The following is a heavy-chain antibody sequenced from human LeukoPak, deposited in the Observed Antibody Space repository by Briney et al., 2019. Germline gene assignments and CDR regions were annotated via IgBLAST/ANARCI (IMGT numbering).Heavy chain of an antibody. Sequence: PGESLKISCKGSGYSFTSYWIGWVRQMPGKGLEWMGIIYPGDSDTRYSPSFQGQVTISADKSISTAYLQWSSLKASDTAMYYCASGLFEYSSPGVFDYWGQGTLVTVSS. J-gene: IGHJ4*02. V-gene: IGHV5-51*01. CDR2: IYPGDSDT. CDR3: ASGLFEYSSPGVFDY. CDR1: GYSFTSYW. D-gene: IGHD6-6*01.